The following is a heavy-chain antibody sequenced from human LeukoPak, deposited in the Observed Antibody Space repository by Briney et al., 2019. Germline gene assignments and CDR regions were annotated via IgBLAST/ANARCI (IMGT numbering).Heavy chain of an antibody. D-gene: IGHD3-16*02. CDR3: ARDAPSQDDYVWGSYRFDAFDI. Sequence: SETLSLTCAVYGGSFSGYYWSWIRQPPGKGLEWIGYIYYSGSTNYNPSLKSRVTISVDTSKNQFSLKLSSVTAADTAVYYCARDAPSQDDYVWGSYRFDAFDIWGQGTMVTVSS. CDR1: GGSFSGYY. J-gene: IGHJ3*02. CDR2: IYYSGST. V-gene: IGHV4-59*01.